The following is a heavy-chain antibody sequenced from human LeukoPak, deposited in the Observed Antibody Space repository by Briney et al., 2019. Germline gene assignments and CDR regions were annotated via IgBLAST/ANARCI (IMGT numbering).Heavy chain of an antibody. D-gene: IGHD3-22*01. CDR2: IYSGGST. V-gene: IGHV3-66*01. CDR1: GFTVSSNY. Sequence: GGSLRLSCAASGFTVSSNYMSWVRQAPGKGLEWVSVIYSGGSTYYADSVKGRFTISRDNSKNALYLQMNSLRAEDTAVYYCAREAHTMMGPYGMDVWGQGTTVTVSS. J-gene: IGHJ6*02. CDR3: AREAHTMMGPYGMDV.